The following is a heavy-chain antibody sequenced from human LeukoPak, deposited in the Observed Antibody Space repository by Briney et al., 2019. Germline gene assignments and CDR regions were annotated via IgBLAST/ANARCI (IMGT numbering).Heavy chain of an antibody. CDR1: GDSISSGSYY. Sequence: SQTLSLTCTVSGDSISSGSYYWSWIRQPAGKGLEWIGRIYLPGSTNYNPSLKSRVTISVDTSKNQFSLKLSSVTAADTAVYYCARGRTGYGGTDHWGQGTLVTVSS. D-gene: IGHD2-2*01. J-gene: IGHJ5*02. CDR3: ARGRTGYGGTDH. CDR2: IYLPGST. V-gene: IGHV4-61*02.